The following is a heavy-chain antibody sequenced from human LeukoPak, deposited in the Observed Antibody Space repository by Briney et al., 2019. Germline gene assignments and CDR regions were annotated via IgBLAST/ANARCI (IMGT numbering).Heavy chain of an antibody. Sequence: SETLSLTCAVYGGSFSGYYWSWIRQPPGKGLEWIGEINHSGSTNYNPSLKSRVTISVDTSKNQFSLKLSSVTAADTAVYYCARREYSHRAAGKPSGFYDYWGQGTLVTVSS. J-gene: IGHJ4*02. D-gene: IGHD5-18*01. V-gene: IGHV4-34*01. CDR1: GGSFSGYY. CDR2: INHSGST. CDR3: ARREYSHRAAGKPSGFYDY.